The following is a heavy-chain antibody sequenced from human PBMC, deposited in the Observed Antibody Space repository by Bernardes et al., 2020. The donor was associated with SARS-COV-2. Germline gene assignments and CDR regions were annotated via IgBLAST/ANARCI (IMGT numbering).Heavy chain of an antibody. D-gene: IGHD6-13*01. J-gene: IGHJ4*02. CDR2: ISSTTSYI. Sequence: GGSLRLSCAASGFTFSTYTMNWVRQAPGKGLEWVSSISSTTSYIFYADSVKGRFTISRDNAKNSLYLQMNSLRAEDTAVYYCARAYRSSSWYYPPDYWGQGTLVTVSS. CDR3: ARAYRSSSWYYPPDY. CDR1: GFTFSTYT. V-gene: IGHV3-21*01.